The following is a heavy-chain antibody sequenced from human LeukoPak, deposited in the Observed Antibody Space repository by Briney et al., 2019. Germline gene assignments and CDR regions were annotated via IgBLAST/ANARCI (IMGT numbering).Heavy chain of an antibody. D-gene: IGHD6-25*01. J-gene: IGHJ4*02. CDR1: GGSISSYY. V-gene: IGHV4-59*01. CDR3: AGIPSVAAQD. Sequence: PSETLSLTCTVSGGSISSYYWSWIRQPPGKGLEWIGYIYYSGSTNYNPSLKSRVTISVDTSKNQFSLKLSSVTAADTAVYYCAGIPSVAAQDWGQGTLVTVSS. CDR2: IYYSGST.